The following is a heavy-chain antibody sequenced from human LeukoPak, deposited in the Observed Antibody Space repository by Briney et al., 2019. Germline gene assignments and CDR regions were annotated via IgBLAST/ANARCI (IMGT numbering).Heavy chain of an antibody. J-gene: IGHJ4*02. V-gene: IGHV1-2*02. D-gene: IGHD3-10*01. CDR2: INPNSGDT. CDR3: ARDSGNYYGSGSYYPFFDT. Sequence: ASVKVSCKASGYTFTDNLIHWVRQAPGQGLEWMGWINPNSGDTNYAEKFQDRVTMTRDASITTVYLDLSRLRSDDTTIYYCARDSGNYYGSGSYYPFFDTWGQGTLVTVSS. CDR1: GYTFTDNL.